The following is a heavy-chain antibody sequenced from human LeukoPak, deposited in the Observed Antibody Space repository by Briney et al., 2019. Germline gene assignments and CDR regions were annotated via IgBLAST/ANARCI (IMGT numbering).Heavy chain of an antibody. CDR3: ARFLSTTWFLNWFDP. V-gene: IGHV6-1*01. CDR2: TYYRSRWYN. CDR1: GDSVSSKSAA. J-gene: IGHJ5*02. D-gene: IGHD6-13*01. Sequence: SQTLSLTCAISGDSVSSKSAAWNWIRQSPSRGLEWLGRTYYRSRWYNDYAESLKSRITINPDTSKNQFSLQLNSVTPEDTAVYYCARFLSTTWFLNWFDPWGQGTRVTVSS.